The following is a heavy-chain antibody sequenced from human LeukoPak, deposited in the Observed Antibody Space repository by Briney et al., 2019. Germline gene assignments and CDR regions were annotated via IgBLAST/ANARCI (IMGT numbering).Heavy chain of an antibody. Sequence: GGSLRLSCAASGFTFSSYSMNWVRQAPGKGLEWVSSISSSSSYIYYADSVKGRFTISRDNAKNSLYLQMNNLRAEDTAVYYCASAGGWVFFNWGQGTLVTVSS. V-gene: IGHV3-21*01. D-gene: IGHD6-19*01. J-gene: IGHJ4*02. CDR1: GFTFSSYS. CDR2: ISSSSSYI. CDR3: ASAGGWVFFN.